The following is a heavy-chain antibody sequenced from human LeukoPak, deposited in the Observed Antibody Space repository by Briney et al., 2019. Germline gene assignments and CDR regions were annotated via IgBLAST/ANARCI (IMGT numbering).Heavy chain of an antibody. V-gene: IGHV3-53*01. CDR1: GFTVSSNY. Sequence: GGSLRLSCAASGFTVSSNYMSWVRQAPGKGLEWVSVIYSGGSTYYADSVKGRFTISRDNSKNTLYLQMNSLRAEDTAVYYCAREVRYSGMDVWGQGTPVTVSS. J-gene: IGHJ6*02. CDR3: AREVRYSGMDV. CDR2: IYSGGST.